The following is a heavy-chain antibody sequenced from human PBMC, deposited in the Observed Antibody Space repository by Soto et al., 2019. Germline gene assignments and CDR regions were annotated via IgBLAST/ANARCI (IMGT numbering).Heavy chain of an antibody. Sequence: QVQLVQSGAEVKKPGSSVKVSCKASGGTFSSYTISWVRQAPGQGLEWMGRIIPILGIANYAQKFQGRVTITADKATSTAYMELSSLRSEDTAVYYCAREKGYSNYVGGSDLDYWGQGTLVTVSS. D-gene: IGHD4-4*01. J-gene: IGHJ4*02. CDR3: AREKGYSNYVGGSDLDY. CDR2: IIPILGIA. V-gene: IGHV1-69*08. CDR1: GGTFSSYT.